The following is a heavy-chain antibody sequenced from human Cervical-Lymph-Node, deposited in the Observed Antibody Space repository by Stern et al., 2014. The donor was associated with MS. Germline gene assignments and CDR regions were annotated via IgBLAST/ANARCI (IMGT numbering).Heavy chain of an antibody. CDR2: TYPGDSDT. CDR3: ARVNGGNSDWFDP. V-gene: IGHV5-51*01. D-gene: IGHD4-23*01. CDR1: GYMFASHW. J-gene: IGHJ5*02. Sequence: VQLVESGAEVKKPGESLKISCKASGYMFASHWIGWVRQMPGKGLGWMGITYPGDSDTRYSPSFQGLVTISVDKSISTAYLQWSSLKASDTAMYYCARVNGGNSDWFDPWGQGTLVTVSS.